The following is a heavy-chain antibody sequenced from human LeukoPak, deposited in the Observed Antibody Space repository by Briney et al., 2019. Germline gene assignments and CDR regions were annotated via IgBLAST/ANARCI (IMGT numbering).Heavy chain of an antibody. CDR3: ARDRAAAAGTLNYFDY. D-gene: IGHD6-13*01. CDR1: SGSISSYY. V-gene: IGHV4-4*07. J-gene: IGHJ4*02. CDR2: IYTGGT. Sequence: PSETLSLTCTVSSGSISSYYWSWIRQPAGKGLEWIGRIYTGGTNYNPSLKSRVTMSVDTSKNQFSLKLSSVTAADTAVYYCARDRAAAAGTLNYFDYWGQGTLVTVSS.